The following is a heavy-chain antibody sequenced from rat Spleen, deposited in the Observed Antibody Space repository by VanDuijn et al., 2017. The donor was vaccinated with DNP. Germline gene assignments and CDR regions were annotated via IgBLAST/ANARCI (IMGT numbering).Heavy chain of an antibody. CDR2: VNSAGTT. D-gene: IGHD1-12*02. CDR3: ARSRYYDGSYYSHYYAMDA. CDR1: GYSITSSYR. J-gene: IGHJ4*01. Sequence: EVQLQESGPGLVKPSQSLSLTCSVTGYSITSSYRWNWIRKFPGNKLEWMGSVNSAGTTNYNPSLKSRISITRDTSKNQFFLQLNSVTTEDTATYYCARSRYYDGSYYSHYYAMDAWGQGTSVTVSS. V-gene: IGHV3-3*01.